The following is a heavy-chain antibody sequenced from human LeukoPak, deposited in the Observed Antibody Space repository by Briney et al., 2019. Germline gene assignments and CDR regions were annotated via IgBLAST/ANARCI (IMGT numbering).Heavy chain of an antibody. V-gene: IGHV1-46*01. D-gene: IGHD5-18*01. CDR3: ATDGYSYGPFDY. CDR2: INPSGGST. CDR1: GYTFTSYY. J-gene: IGHJ4*03. Sequence: ASVKVSCKASGYTFTSYYMHWVRQAPGQGLEWMGIINPSGGSTSYAQKFQGRVTMTEDTSTDTAYMELSSLRSEDTAVYYCATDGYSYGPFDYWGQGTMVTVSS.